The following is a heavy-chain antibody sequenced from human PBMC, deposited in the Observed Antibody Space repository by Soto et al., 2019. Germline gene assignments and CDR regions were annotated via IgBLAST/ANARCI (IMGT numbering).Heavy chain of an antibody. CDR2: INPSGGST. CDR1: GYTFTSYY. J-gene: IGHJ6*03. Sequence: ASVKVSCKASGYTFTSYYMHWVRQAPGQGLEWMGLINPSGGSTSYAQKFQGRVTMTRDTSTSTFYMELSSLRSEDTAVYYCARDGYCTNGVCYTVRYYYYMDVWGKGTTVTVSS. D-gene: IGHD2-8*01. CDR3: ARDGYCTNGVCYTVRYYYYMDV. V-gene: IGHV1-46*03.